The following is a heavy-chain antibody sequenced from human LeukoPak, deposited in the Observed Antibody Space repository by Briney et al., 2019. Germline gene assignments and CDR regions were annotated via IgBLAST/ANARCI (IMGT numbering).Heavy chain of an antibody. D-gene: IGHD2-15*01. CDR3: ARDHIPSCSGGSCYSQTNWYFDL. CDR2: IYTSGST. V-gene: IGHV4-4*07. Sequence: SETLSLTCTVSGGSISSYYWSWIRQPAGKGLEWIGRIYTSGSTNYNPSLKSRVTMSVDTSKNQFSLKLSSVTAADTAVYYCARDHIPSCSGGSCYSQTNWYFDLWGRGTLVTVSS. CDR1: GGSISSYY. J-gene: IGHJ2*01.